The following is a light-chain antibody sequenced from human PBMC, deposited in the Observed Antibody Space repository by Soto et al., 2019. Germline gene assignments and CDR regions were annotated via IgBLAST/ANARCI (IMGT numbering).Light chain of an antibody. CDR2: GAS. V-gene: IGKV3-15*01. J-gene: IGKJ1*01. CDR1: QSVSSN. Sequence: EIVMTQSPATLSVSPGERAALSCRASQSVSSNLAWYQQKPGQAPRLLLYGASTRATGIPARFSGSGSGTEFTLTISSLQSEDFAVYYCQQYNNLPSWTFGQGTKVEVK. CDR3: QQYNNLPSWT.